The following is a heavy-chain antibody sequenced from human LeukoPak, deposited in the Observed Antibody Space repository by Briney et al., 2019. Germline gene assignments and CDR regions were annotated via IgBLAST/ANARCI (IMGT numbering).Heavy chain of an antibody. CDR1: GGSISSSSYY. CDR3: ARHYLCSGGSCYSLGFDP. V-gene: IGHV4-39*01. D-gene: IGHD2-15*01. Sequence: PSETLSLTCTVSGGSISSSSYYWGWIRQPPGKGLEWIGSIYYSGSTYYNPSLKSQVTISVDTSKNQFSLKLSSVTAADTAVYYCARHYLCSGGSCYSLGFDPWGQGTLVTVSS. J-gene: IGHJ5*02. CDR2: IYYSGST.